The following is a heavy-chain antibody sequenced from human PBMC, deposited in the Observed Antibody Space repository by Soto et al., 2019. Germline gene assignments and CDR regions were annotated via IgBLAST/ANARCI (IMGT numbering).Heavy chain of an antibody. V-gene: IGHV3-74*01. D-gene: IGHD2-21*02. CDR2: INNVGSII. CDR1: GISISNSW. Sequence: EVQLVESGGGLIHPGGSLRLSCAVSGISISNSWMHWIRQIPGKGLVWVSHINNVGSIINYADSVRGRFTIYRDNAGNTLYLQMNSLGVEDAATYYCATDDCRGLNYWGQGTSVTVSS. CDR3: ATDDCRGLNY. J-gene: IGHJ4*02.